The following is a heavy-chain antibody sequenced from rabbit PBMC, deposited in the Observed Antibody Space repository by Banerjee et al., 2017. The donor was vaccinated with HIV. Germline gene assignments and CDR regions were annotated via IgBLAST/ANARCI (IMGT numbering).Heavy chain of an antibody. CDR1: GFDFSDKAV. D-gene: IGHD1-1*01. CDR2: INAITGRA. Sequence: QEQLVESGGGLVQPEGSLTLTCKASGFDFSDKAVMCWVRQAPGKGLQWIACINAITGRAVYATWAKGRFTFSKTSSTTVTLQVTSLTAADTATYFCARNYVNAFDPRGQGTLVTVS. J-gene: IGHJ2*01. V-gene: IGHV1S45*01. CDR3: ARNYVNAFDP.